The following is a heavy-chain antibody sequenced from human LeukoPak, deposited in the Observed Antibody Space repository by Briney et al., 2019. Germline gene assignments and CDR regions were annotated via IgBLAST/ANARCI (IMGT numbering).Heavy chain of an antibody. D-gene: IGHD2-8*01. J-gene: IGHJ4*02. CDR2: ISYDGTNK. CDR1: GFTFSTYV. Sequence: GRPLRLSCAASGFTFSTYVMHWVRQAPGKGLEWVAVISYDGTNKYYADSVKGRFTISRDNSKNTLYLQMNSLRAEDTAVYYCAGVYDGNFGYFDYWGQGTLVTVSS. CDR3: AGVYDGNFGYFDY. V-gene: IGHV3-30-3*01.